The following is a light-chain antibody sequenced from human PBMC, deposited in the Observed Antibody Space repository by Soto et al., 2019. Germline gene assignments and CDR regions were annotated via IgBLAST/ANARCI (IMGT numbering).Light chain of an antibody. CDR3: QQYGSSLIT. V-gene: IGKV3-20*01. Sequence: ETVLTHSPGTLSLSPGDRATLSFSASQSVSSSYLAWYQQKPGQAPRLLIYDASRRATGIPDRFSGSGSGTDFTLTISRLEPEDFAVYYCQQYGSSLITFGQGTRLEIK. J-gene: IGKJ5*01. CDR1: QSVSSSY. CDR2: DAS.